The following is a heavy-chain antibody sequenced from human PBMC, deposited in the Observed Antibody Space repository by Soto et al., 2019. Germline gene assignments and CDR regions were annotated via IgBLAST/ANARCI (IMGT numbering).Heavy chain of an antibody. V-gene: IGHV4-39*01. CDR1: GGSISSSSYY. Sequence: QLQLQESGPGLVKPSETLSLTCTVSGGSISSSSYYWGWIRQPPGKGLEWIGSIYYSGSTYYNPSLESRVTISVDTSKNQFSLKLSSVTAADTAVYYCARHPYLTGPDYWGQGTLVTVSS. D-gene: IGHD7-27*01. J-gene: IGHJ4*02. CDR3: ARHPYLTGPDY. CDR2: IYYSGST.